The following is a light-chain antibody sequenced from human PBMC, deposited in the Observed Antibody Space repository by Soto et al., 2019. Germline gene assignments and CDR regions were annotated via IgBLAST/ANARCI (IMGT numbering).Light chain of an antibody. CDR2: GAS. J-gene: IGKJ1*01. CDR3: QQYGSSPPFT. CDR1: QSVSSSY. V-gene: IGKV3-20*01. Sequence: EMVLTQSPGTLSLSPGERATLSCRAIQSVSSSYLAWYQQKPGQAPRLLIYGASSRATGIPDRFGGSGSGTDFTLTISRLEPEDFAVYYCQQYGSSPPFTLGQGTKVDIK.